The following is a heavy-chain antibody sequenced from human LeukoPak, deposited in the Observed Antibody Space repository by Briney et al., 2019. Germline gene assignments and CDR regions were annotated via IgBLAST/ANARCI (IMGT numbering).Heavy chain of an antibody. D-gene: IGHD2-8*02. Sequence: GGSLRLSCAASEFSVGSNYMTWVRQAPGKGLEWVSSIFPSGGEIHYADSVRGRFTISRDNSKSTLSLQMNSLRAEDTAIYYCATYRQVLLPFESWGQGTLVTVSS. CDR3: ATYRQVLLPFES. J-gene: IGHJ4*02. CDR1: EFSVGSNY. CDR2: IFPSGGEI. V-gene: IGHV3-53*01.